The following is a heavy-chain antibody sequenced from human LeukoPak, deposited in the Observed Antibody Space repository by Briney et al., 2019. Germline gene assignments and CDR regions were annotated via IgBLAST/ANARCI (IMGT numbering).Heavy chain of an antibody. V-gene: IGHV1-2*02. J-gene: IGHJ4*02. CDR3: ARDGFCSSTSCYTGYSSY. D-gene: IGHD2-2*02. CDR2: IDPNSGGT. CDR1: GYTFTGYY. Sequence: VASVKVSCKASGYTFTGYYMHWVRQAPGQGLEWMGWIDPNSGGTNYAQKFQGRVTMTRDTSISTAYMELSRLRSDDTAVYYCARDGFCSSTSCYTGYSSYRGQGTLVTVSS.